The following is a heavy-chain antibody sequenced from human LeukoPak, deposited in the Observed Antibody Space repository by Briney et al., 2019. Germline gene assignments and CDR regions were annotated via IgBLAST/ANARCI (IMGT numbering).Heavy chain of an antibody. J-gene: IGHJ4*02. Sequence: SETLSLTCTVSGGSISSSSYYWGWIRQPPGKGLEWIGSIYYSGSTYYNPSLKSRVTISVDTSKNQFSLKLSSVTAADTAVYYCARHGLALNYFDYWGQGALVTVSS. CDR1: GGSISSSSYY. CDR3: ARHGLALNYFDY. V-gene: IGHV4-39*01. CDR2: IYYSGST.